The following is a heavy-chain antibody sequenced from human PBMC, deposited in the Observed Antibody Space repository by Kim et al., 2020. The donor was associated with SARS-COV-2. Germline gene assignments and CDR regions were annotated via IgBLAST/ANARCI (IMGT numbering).Heavy chain of an antibody. V-gene: IGHV4-34*01. D-gene: IGHD2-2*02. CDR3: ARGRAGVVPAPVLGIGPYYEYFIMDV. Sequence: SETLSLTCAVYGESFSGYQWSWIRQPPGKGLEWIGQINHSGSLNHNPSLKSRVTISTDTSKNQFSLKLNSVTAADTGFYYCARGRAGVVPAPVLGIGPYYEYFIMDVWGRGTTVTVSS. J-gene: IGHJ6*02. CDR1: GESFSGYQ. CDR2: INHSGSL.